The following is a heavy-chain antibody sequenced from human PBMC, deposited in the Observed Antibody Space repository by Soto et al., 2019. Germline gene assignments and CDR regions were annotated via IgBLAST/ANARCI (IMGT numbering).Heavy chain of an antibody. CDR2: IIPIFGTA. V-gene: IGHV1-69*13. CDR1: GGTFSSYA. D-gene: IGHD1-7*01. J-gene: IGHJ5*02. Sequence: SVKVSCKASGGTFSSYAISWVRQAPGQGLEWMGGIIPIFGTANYAQKFQGRVTITADESTSTAYMELSSLRSEDTAVYYCAREQYNWNYFDPWGQGTLVTVSS. CDR3: AREQYNWNYFDP.